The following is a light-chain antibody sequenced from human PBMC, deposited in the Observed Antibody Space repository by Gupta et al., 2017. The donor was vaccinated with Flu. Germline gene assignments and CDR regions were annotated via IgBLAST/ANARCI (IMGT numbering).Light chain of an antibody. CDR1: QSLSTSY. V-gene: IGKV3-20*01. J-gene: IGKJ2*01. CDR3: QQYGRSPPYI. CDR2: NTF. Sequence: EIVLTQSPDTLSLSPGERATLSCRASQSLSTSYLAWYQQKPGQAPRLLIYNTFTRATGIPERFSGSGYGTDFTLTINRLEPEDFAVYYCQQYGRSPPYIFGQGTKLEIK.